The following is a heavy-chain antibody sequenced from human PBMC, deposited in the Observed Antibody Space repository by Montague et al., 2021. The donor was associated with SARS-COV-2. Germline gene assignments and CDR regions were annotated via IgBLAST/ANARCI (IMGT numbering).Heavy chain of an antibody. Sequence: SETLSLTCTVSGGSVSSGSYYWSWIRQPPGKGLGWIGYIYYSRSTNYNPSLKSRVTISVDTSKNQFSLKLSSVTAADTAVYYCARDPWRITIFGVVTRYGMDAWGQGTTVTVSS. J-gene: IGHJ6*02. D-gene: IGHD3-3*01. CDR2: IYYSRST. CDR3: ARDPWRITIFGVVTRYGMDA. CDR1: GGSVSSGSYY. V-gene: IGHV4-61*01.